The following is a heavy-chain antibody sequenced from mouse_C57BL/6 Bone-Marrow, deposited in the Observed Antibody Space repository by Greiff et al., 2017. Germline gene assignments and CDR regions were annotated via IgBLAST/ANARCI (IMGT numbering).Heavy chain of an antibody. J-gene: IGHJ4*01. D-gene: IGHD1-1*01. Sequence: VQLQQSGAELARPGASVKLSCKASGYTFTSYGISWVKQRTGQGLEWIGEIYPRSGNTYYNEKFKGKATLTADKSSSTAYMELRSLTSEDSAVYFCAGRITTVVATDAMDYWGQGTSVTVSS. V-gene: IGHV1-81*01. CDR3: AGRITTVVATDAMDY. CDR2: IYPRSGNT. CDR1: GYTFTSYG.